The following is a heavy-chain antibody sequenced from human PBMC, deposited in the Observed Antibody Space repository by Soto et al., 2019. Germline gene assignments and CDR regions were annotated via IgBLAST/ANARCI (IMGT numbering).Heavy chain of an antibody. V-gene: IGHV4-30-2*01. CDR3: ASSKYCSYVGDFDP. CDR1: GDTISNGGYS. D-gene: IGHD1-26*01. CDR2: TYHSGNP. Sequence: QLQLQESGSRLVKSSETLSLTCAVSGDTISNGGYSWAWIRQPPGKPLEWIGHTYHSGNPYYNPSLKGRVIRSVARCKNEFSLKRSSVTAAETDVYYCASSKYCSYVGDFDPWGQGTLVTVSS. J-gene: IGHJ5*02.